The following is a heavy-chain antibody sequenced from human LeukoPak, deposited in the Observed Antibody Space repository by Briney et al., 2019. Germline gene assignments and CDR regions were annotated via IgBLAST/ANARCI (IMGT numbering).Heavy chain of an antibody. D-gene: IGHD1-26*01. CDR3: ARLGPGDFHYYFDY. J-gene: IGHJ4*02. Sequence: ASVKVSCKASGYTFTSYAMHWVRQAPGQRLEWMGWINAGNGNTKYSQKFQGGVTITRDTSASTAYMELSSLRSEDTAVYYCARLGPGDFHYYFDYWGQGTLVTVSS. CDR1: GYTFTSYA. CDR2: INAGNGNT. V-gene: IGHV1-3*01.